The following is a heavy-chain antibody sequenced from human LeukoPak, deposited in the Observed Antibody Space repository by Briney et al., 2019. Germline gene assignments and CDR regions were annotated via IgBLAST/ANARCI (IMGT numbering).Heavy chain of an antibody. V-gene: IGHV5-51*01. CDR2: IYPGDSDT. D-gene: IGHD3-10*01. CDR3: ARRRSSTLIDY. Sequence: PGESLKISCKGSGYSFSSYWIAWVRQMPGKGLEWMGIIYPGDSDTTYSPSFQGQVTISADKSISTAYLQWNSLKASDTAMCFCARRRSSTLIDYWGQGTLVTVSS. J-gene: IGHJ4*02. CDR1: GYSFSSYW.